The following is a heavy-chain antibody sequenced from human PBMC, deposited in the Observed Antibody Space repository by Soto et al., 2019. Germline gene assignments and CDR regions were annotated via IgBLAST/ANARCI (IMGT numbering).Heavy chain of an antibody. J-gene: IGHJ4*02. CDR2: IYYSGST. CDR3: ARMGLDYFDY. Sequence: QVQLQESGPGLVKPSETLSLTCTVSGGSVSSGSYYWSWIRQPPGKGLEWIGYIYYSGSTNYNPSLKSRVTISVDTSKNQFSLKLSSVTAADTAVYYCARMGLDYFDYWGQGTLVTVSS. V-gene: IGHV4-61*01. CDR1: GGSVSSGSYY.